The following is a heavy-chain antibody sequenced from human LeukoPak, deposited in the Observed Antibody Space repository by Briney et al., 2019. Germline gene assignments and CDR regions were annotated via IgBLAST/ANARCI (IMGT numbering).Heavy chain of an antibody. D-gene: IGHD5-18*01. CDR1: GFTFSSYA. CDR2: ISSNGGST. V-gene: IGHV3-64*01. J-gene: IGHJ4*02. Sequence: GGSLRLSCAASGFTFSSYAMHWVRQAPGKGLEYVSAISSNGGSTYYANSVKGRFTISRDNAKNLLYLQMNDLRVEDTAVYYCARTARHLDYWGQGTLSPSPQ. CDR3: ARTARHLDY.